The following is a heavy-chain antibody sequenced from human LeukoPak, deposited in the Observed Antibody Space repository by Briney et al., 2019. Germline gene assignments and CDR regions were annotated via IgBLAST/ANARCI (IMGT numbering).Heavy chain of an antibody. CDR1: GDSISNYY. CDR3: ARVEWFGELSPFDI. V-gene: IGHV4-59*01. Sequence: SETLSLTCTVSGDSISNYYWNWIRQPPGPGLEWIGYSDYSGSTNYNPSLKSRVTISVDTSKNQFSLKLSSVTAADTAVYYCARVEWFGELSPFDIWGQGTMVTVSS. D-gene: IGHD3-10*01. CDR2: SDYSGST. J-gene: IGHJ3*02.